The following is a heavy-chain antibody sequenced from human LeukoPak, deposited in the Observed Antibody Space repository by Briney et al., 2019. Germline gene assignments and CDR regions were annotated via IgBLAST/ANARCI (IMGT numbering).Heavy chain of an antibody. J-gene: IGHJ3*02. CDR2: IWYDGSNK. Sequence: PGGSLRLSCAASGFTFSSYGMHWVRQAPGKGLEWVAVIWYDGSNKYYADSVKGRFTISRDNSKNTLYLQMNSLRAEDTAVYYCARGSILGAAFDIWGQGTMVTVSS. V-gene: IGHV3-33*01. CDR1: GFTFSSYG. CDR3: ARGSILGAAFDI.